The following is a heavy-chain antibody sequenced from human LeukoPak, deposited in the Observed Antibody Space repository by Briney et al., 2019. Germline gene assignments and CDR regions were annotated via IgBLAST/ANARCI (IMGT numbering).Heavy chain of an antibody. D-gene: IGHD3-9*01. CDR2: IYYSGST. CDR1: GGSIGSYY. V-gene: IGHV4-59*08. CDR3: ARHDDILTGYPFDY. J-gene: IGHJ4*02. Sequence: SETLSLTCTVSGGSIGSYYWTWIRQPPGKGLEWIGYIYYSGSTNYNSSLKSRVTISVDTSKNQFSLKLSSVTAADTAVYYCARHDDILTGYPFDYWGQGTLVTVSS.